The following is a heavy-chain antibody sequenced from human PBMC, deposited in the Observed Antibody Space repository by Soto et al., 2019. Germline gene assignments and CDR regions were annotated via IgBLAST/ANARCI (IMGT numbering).Heavy chain of an antibody. D-gene: IGHD6-19*01. Sequence: QVQLVQSGADVKKPGASVKVSCKASGYNFTSYGISWVRQAPGQGLEWMGWISPHNDRTKYARRFHDRVTMTTETATSTVYMELGSLRSDDTAVYYCARDLYYSSGRYFDHDAFDIWGQGTVVTVSS. CDR1: GYNFTSYG. CDR2: ISPHNDRT. CDR3: ARDLYYSSGRYFDHDAFDI. J-gene: IGHJ3*02. V-gene: IGHV1-18*01.